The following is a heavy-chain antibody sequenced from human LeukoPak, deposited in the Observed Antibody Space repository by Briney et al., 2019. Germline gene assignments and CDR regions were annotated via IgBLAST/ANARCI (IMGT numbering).Heavy chain of an antibody. V-gene: IGHV1-69*13. D-gene: IGHD5-18*01. J-gene: IGHJ6*03. CDR1: GGTFSSYA. Sequence: EASVKVSRKASGGTFSSYAISWVRRAPGQGLEWMGGIIPIFGIANYAQKFQGRVTITADESTSTAYMELSSLRSEDTAVYYCARGSLVDTAIYYYYYYMDVWGKGTTVTVSS. CDR2: IIPIFGIA. CDR3: ARGSLVDTAIYYYYYYMDV.